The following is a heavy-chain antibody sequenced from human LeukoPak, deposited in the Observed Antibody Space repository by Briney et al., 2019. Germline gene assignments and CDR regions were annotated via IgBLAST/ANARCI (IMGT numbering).Heavy chain of an antibody. CDR3: ARAVIAVDNWFDP. Sequence: SETLSLTCTVSGGSISSYYWSWIRQPPGKGLEWIGYIYYSGSTNYNPSLKSRVTISVDTSTNQFSLKLSSVTAADTAVYYCARAVIAVDNWFDPWGQGTLVTVSS. V-gene: IGHV4-59*08. CDR2: IYYSGST. CDR1: GGSISSYY. D-gene: IGHD6-19*01. J-gene: IGHJ5*02.